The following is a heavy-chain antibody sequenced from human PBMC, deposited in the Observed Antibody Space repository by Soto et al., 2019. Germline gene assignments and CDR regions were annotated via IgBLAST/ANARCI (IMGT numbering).Heavy chain of an antibody. CDR1: GFTFSNYA. CDR2: ITASGRST. Sequence: EVQLLESGGGLAQPGGSLRLSCAASGFTFSNYAMSWVRQAPGKGLEWVSAITASGRSTYYADSVKGRFTISRDNSKNTLYLQMNSLRAEDTAVYYCAIVRVADSPLDHWGQGTLVTVSS. V-gene: IGHV3-23*01. CDR3: AIVRVADSPLDH. D-gene: IGHD3-10*02. J-gene: IGHJ4*02.